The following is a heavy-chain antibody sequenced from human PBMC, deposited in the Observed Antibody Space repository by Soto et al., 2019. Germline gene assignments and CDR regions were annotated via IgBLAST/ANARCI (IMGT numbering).Heavy chain of an antibody. Sequence: GSLRLSCAASVFTFSSYSMNWVRQAPGKGLEWVSYISSSSSTIYYADSVKGRFTISRDNAKNSLYLQMSSLRDEDTAVYYCARDWGPYCSSTSCYKRGAFDYWGQGTLVTVSS. V-gene: IGHV3-48*02. J-gene: IGHJ4*02. CDR3: ARDWGPYCSSTSCYKRGAFDY. D-gene: IGHD2-2*01. CDR2: ISSSSSTI. CDR1: VFTFSSYS.